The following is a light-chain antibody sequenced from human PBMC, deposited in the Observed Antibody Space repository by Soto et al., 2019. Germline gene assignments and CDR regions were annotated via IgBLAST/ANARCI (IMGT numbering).Light chain of an antibody. Sequence: ENVLTQSPGTLSLSPGARATLSCRASQSVGYSLAWYQQRPGQAPTLLISDASTRAPGIPDRFSGSGSGTDFTLTISRLQPEDYALYYCQQYGPSLITFGQGTRLEIK. J-gene: IGKJ5*01. CDR3: QQYGPSLIT. V-gene: IGKV3-20*01. CDR1: QSVGYS. CDR2: DAS.